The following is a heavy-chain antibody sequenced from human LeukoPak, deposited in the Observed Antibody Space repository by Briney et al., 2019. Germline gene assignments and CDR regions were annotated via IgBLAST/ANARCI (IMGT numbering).Heavy chain of an antibody. Sequence: SETLSLTCTVSGGSISSSSYYWGWIRQPPGKGLEWIGSIYYSGSTYYNPSLKSRVTISVDTSKNQFSLKLSSVTAADTAVYYCARVVIAARPGGYFYYYGMDVWGQGTTVTVSS. J-gene: IGHJ6*02. V-gene: IGHV4-39*07. CDR1: GGSISSSSYY. D-gene: IGHD6-6*01. CDR2: IYYSGST. CDR3: ARVVIAARPGGYFYYYGMDV.